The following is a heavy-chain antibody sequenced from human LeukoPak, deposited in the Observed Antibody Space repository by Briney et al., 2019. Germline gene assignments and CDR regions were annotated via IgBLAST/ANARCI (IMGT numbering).Heavy chain of an antibody. V-gene: IGHV4-59*01. J-gene: IGHJ3*02. CDR2: IYYSGST. CDR1: GGSISSYY. Sequence: SETLSLTCTVSGGSISSYYWSWIRQPPGKGPEWIGYIYYSGSTNDNPSLKSRVTISVDTSKNQFSLKLSSVTAADTAVYYCAGRYYDILTGPPADAFDIWGQGTMVTVSS. D-gene: IGHD3-9*01. CDR3: AGRYYDILTGPPADAFDI.